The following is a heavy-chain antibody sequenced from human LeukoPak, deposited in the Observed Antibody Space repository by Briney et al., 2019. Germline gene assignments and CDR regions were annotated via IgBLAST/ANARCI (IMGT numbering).Heavy chain of an antibody. CDR2: ISSGGTYE. CDR3: ARDSTYYYDSGSSGPHYFDN. CDR1: GFTFSNYA. V-gene: IGHV3-30*01. J-gene: IGHJ4*02. D-gene: IGHD3-10*01. Sequence: GGSLRLSCAASGFTFSNYAMHWVRQAPGKGLEWVTLISSGGTYEYYADSVKGRFTISRDNSKNTLYLQLNSLRAEDTAVYYCARDSTYYYDSGSSGPHYFDNWGQGTLVTVSS.